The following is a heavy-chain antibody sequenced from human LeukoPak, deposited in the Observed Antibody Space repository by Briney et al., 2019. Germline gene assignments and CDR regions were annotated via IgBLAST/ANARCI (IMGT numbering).Heavy chain of an antibody. CDR1: GGSISSYY. CDR2: IYTSGST. V-gene: IGHV4-4*07. D-gene: IGHD2-2*01. Sequence: SETLSLTCTVSGGSISSYYWSWIRQPAGKGLEWIGRIYTSGSTNYNPSLKSRVTMSVDTSKNQFSLKLSSVTAADTAVYYCARDDFHCSSTSCPYYYMDVWGKGTTVTVSS. J-gene: IGHJ6*03. CDR3: ARDDFHCSSTSCPYYYMDV.